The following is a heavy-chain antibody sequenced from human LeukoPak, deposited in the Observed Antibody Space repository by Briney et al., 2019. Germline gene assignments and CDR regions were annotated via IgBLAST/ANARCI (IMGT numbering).Heavy chain of an antibody. CDR2: INTYNGNT. CDR3: ARDPHEFSSGWSQFDY. Sequence: ASVKVSCKASGYTFTGYYMHWVRQAPGQGLEWMGWINTYNGNTNYAQKLRGRVTMTTDTSTSTAYMELRSLRSDDTAVYYCARDPHEFSSGWSQFDYWGQGTLVTVSS. V-gene: IGHV1-18*04. D-gene: IGHD6-19*01. CDR1: GYTFTGYY. J-gene: IGHJ4*02.